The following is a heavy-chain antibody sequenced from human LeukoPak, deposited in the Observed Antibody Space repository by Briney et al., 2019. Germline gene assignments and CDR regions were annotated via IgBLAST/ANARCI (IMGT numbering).Heavy chain of an antibody. Sequence: SETLSLTCAVYGGSFSGYYWSWIRQPPGKGLEWIGEINHSGSTNYNPSLKSRVTISVDTSKNQFSLKLSSVTAADTAVYYCARGRTGYWYFDLWGGGSLVTVSS. CDR3: ARGRTGYWYFDL. J-gene: IGHJ2*01. CDR1: GGSFSGYY. D-gene: IGHD7-27*01. CDR2: INHSGST. V-gene: IGHV4-34*01.